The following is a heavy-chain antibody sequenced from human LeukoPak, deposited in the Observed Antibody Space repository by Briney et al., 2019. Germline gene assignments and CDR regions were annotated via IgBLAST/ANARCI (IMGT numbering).Heavy chain of an antibody. CDR2: ISWNSGSI. Sequence: GRSLRLSCAASGFTFDDYAMHWVRQAPGKGLEWVSGISWNSGSIGYADSVKGRFTISRDNAKNSVSLQMNSLRAEDTAVYYCASGSYGSGFYYFYYMDVWGKGTTVTVSS. V-gene: IGHV3-9*01. D-gene: IGHD3-10*01. CDR3: ASGSYGSGFYYFYYMDV. J-gene: IGHJ6*03. CDR1: GFTFDDYA.